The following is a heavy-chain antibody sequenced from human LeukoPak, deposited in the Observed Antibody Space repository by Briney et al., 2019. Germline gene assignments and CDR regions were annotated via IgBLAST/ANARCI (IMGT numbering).Heavy chain of an antibody. J-gene: IGHJ4*02. D-gene: IGHD6-19*01. CDR2: ISYDGSNK. CDR3: AKDRDSSGWFLDY. V-gene: IGHV3-30*18. Sequence: PGRSLRLSCAASGFTSSSYGMHWVRQAPGKGLEWVAVISYDGSNKYYADSVKGRFTISRDNSKNTLYLQMNSLRAEDTAVYYCAKDRDSSGWFLDYWGQGTLVTVSS. CDR1: GFTSSSYG.